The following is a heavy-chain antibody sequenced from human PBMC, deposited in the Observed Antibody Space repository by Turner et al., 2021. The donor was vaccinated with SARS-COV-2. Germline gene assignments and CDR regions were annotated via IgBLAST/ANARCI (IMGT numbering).Heavy chain of an antibody. V-gene: IGHV4-4*07. Sequence: QVQLQESGPGLVKPSATLSLTCTVSGVSISSYYWSWIRQPAGKGLEWIGRIYTSGSTNYNPSLKSRVTMSVDTSKNQFSLKLSSVTAADTAVYYCARHPYYYDSSGYHFDYWGQGTLVTVSS. J-gene: IGHJ4*02. CDR3: ARHPYYYDSSGYHFDY. D-gene: IGHD3-22*01. CDR1: GVSISSYY. CDR2: IYTSGST.